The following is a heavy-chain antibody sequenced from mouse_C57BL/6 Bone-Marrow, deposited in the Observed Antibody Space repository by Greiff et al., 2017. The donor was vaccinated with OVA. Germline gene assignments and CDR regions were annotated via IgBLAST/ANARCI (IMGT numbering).Heavy chain of an antibody. J-gene: IGHJ3*01. D-gene: IGHD2-3*01. Sequence: VKLQQPGAELVKPGASVKMSCKASGYTFTSYWITWVKQRPGQGLEWIGDIYPGSGSTNYNEKFKSKATLTVDTSSSTAYMQLSSLTSEDSAVYYCARPLYDGYYVGFAYWGQGTLVTVSA. CDR2: IYPGSGST. CDR1: GYTFTSYW. CDR3: ARPLYDGYYVGFAY. V-gene: IGHV1-55*01.